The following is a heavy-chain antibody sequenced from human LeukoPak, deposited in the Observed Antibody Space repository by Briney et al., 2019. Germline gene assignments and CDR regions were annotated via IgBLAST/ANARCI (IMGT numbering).Heavy chain of an antibody. Sequence: GRSLRLSCAASGFTFDDYAMHWVRQAPGKGLEWVSGISWNSGSIGYADSVEGRFTIFRDNAKNSLYLQMNSLRAEDTALYYCAKDKVGMRYYFDYWGQGTLVTVSS. V-gene: IGHV3-9*01. CDR2: ISWNSGSI. CDR1: GFTFDDYA. D-gene: IGHD1-26*01. CDR3: AKDKVGMRYYFDY. J-gene: IGHJ4*02.